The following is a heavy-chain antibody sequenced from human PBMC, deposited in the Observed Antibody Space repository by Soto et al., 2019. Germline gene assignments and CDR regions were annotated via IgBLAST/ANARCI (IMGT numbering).Heavy chain of an antibody. CDR3: ARAYSDAFDI. Sequence: GGSLILSCASSGCTFGDYYMTLIRQAPGKGLEWVSYISSSGTGIYYPDSVKGRFTISRDNAKNSLYLQMSSLRAEDTAVYYCARAYSDAFDIWGQGTMVTVSS. CDR2: ISSSGTGI. V-gene: IGHV3-11*01. CDR1: GCTFGDYY. J-gene: IGHJ3*02. D-gene: IGHD2-15*01.